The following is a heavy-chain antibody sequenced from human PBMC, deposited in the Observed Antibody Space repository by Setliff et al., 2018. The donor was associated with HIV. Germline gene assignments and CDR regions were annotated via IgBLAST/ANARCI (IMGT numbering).Heavy chain of an antibody. D-gene: IGHD1-20*01. CDR3: AKISGTFRYIDC. Sequence: PLGGSLRLSCAASGFTFNIVSMNWVRQAPGKGLEWVAFIRYDAATKYYADSVEGRFTISRDNSKNTLYLQMSSLRAEDTAMYYCAKISGTFRYIDCWGQGTLVTVSS. CDR2: IRYDAATK. J-gene: IGHJ4*02. CDR1: GFTFNIVS. V-gene: IGHV3-30*02.